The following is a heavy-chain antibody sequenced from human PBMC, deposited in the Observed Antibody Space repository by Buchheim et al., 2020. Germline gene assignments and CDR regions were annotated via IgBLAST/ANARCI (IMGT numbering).Heavy chain of an antibody. J-gene: IGHJ6*02. CDR1: GFTFSTYG. Sequence: QVQLVESGGGVVQPGRSLRLSCAASGFTFSTYGMHWVRQAPGKGLEWVAVISYDGINKYYGDSVNGRFTISRDNSKKTLYLQMNSLRAEDTAVYFCAKEAEGPYYYYGMDVWGQGTT. CDR2: ISYDGINK. V-gene: IGHV3-30*18. CDR3: AKEAEGPYYYYGMDV.